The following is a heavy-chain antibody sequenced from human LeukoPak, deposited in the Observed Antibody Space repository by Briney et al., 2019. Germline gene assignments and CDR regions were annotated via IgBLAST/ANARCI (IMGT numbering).Heavy chain of an antibody. CDR2: IGTAGDT. D-gene: IGHD6-19*01. J-gene: IGHJ4*02. CDR3: ARGGSFYSSGPAHFDY. V-gene: IGHV3-13*01. Sequence: GGSLRLSCAASGFTFSSYDMHWVRQATGKGLEWVSAIGTAGDTYYPGSVKGRFTISRENAKNSLYLQMNSLRAGDTAVYYCARGGSFYSSGPAHFDYRGQGTLVTVSS. CDR1: GFTFSSYD.